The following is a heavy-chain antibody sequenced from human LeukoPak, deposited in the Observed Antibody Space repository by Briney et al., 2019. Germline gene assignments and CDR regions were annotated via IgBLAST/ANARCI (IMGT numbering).Heavy chain of an antibody. J-gene: IGHJ4*02. Sequence: GGSLRLSCAASGFTFSSYSMNWVRQAPGKGLEWVSSISSSSSYIYYADSVKGRFTISRDNAKNSLYLQMNSLRAEDTAVYYCATDYYDSNGYYYFDYWGQGTLVTVSS. CDR3: ATDYYDSNGYYYFDY. CDR2: ISSSSSYI. CDR1: GFTFSSYS. D-gene: IGHD3-22*01. V-gene: IGHV3-21*01.